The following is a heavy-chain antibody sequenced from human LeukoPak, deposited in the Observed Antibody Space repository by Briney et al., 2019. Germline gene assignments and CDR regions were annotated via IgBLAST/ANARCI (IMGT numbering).Heavy chain of an antibody. CDR3: ARGRNWNDNSHYYYYMDV. V-gene: IGHV1-18*01. D-gene: IGHD1-1*01. CDR2: ISAYNGNT. J-gene: IGHJ6*03. Sequence: PGASVKVSCKASGYTFTSYGISWVRQAPGQGLEWMGWISAYNGNTNYAQKLQGRVTMTTDTSTSTAYMELRSLRSDDTAVYYCARGRNWNDNSHYYYYMDVWGKGTTVTVSS. CDR1: GYTFTSYG.